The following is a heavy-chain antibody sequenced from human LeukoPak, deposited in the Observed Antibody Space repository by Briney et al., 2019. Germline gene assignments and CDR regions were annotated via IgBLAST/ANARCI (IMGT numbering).Heavy chain of an antibody. CDR2: IYTSGST. CDR3: ARGGGSAGGPKADPAEYFQH. D-gene: IGHD2-8*02. V-gene: IGHV4-61*02. Sequence: PSETLSLTCTVSGGSISSGSYYWSWIRQPAGKGLEWIGRIYTSGSTNYNPSLKSRVTISVDTSKNQFSLKLSSVTAADTAVYYWARGGGSAGGPKADPAEYFQHWGQGTLVTVSS. J-gene: IGHJ1*01. CDR1: GGSISSGSYY.